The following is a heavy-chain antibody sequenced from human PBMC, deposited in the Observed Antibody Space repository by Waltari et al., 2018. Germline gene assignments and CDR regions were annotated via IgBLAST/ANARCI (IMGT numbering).Heavy chain of an antibody. CDR1: GGTFSSYA. CDR3: ASFYCSSTSCLGWFDP. D-gene: IGHD2-2*01. Sequence: QVQLVQSGAEVKKPGSSVKVSCKASGGTFSSYAISWVRQAPGQGLEWMGGIFPIVGTANYAQKFQGRGTISADESTSTAYMELSSLRSEDSAVYYCASFYCSSTSCLGWFDPWGQGTLVTVSS. J-gene: IGHJ5*02. V-gene: IGHV1-69*13. CDR2: IFPIVGTA.